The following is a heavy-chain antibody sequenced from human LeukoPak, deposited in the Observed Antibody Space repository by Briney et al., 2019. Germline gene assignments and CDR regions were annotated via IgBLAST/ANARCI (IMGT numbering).Heavy chain of an antibody. CDR1: GFTFSTYW. V-gene: IGHV3-7*01. CDR3: ARARTGIAVAAHYFDY. D-gene: IGHD6-19*01. J-gene: IGHJ4*02. Sequence: GGSLRLSCAASGFTFSTYWMSWVRQAPGKGLEWVANIKQDGTEKFYVDSVKGRFTVSGDNAKNSLYLQMNSLRAEDTAVYYCARARTGIAVAAHYFDYWGQGTLVTVSS. CDR2: IKQDGTEK.